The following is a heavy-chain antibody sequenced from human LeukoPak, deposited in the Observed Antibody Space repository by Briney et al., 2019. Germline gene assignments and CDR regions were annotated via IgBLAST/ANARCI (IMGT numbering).Heavy chain of an antibody. D-gene: IGHD4-17*01. V-gene: IGHV4-59*01. J-gene: IGHJ4*02. CDR2: FHNSGTS. Sequence: SETLSLTCTVSDDSISDYYRGWIRQPPGKGLEWIGYFHNSGTSTYNPSLKSRVSISVDTSKNQFSLKLSSVTTADTAVYYCARGDMTTVTTMGYWGQGTLVTVSS. CDR3: ARGDMTTVTTMGY. CDR1: DDSISDYY.